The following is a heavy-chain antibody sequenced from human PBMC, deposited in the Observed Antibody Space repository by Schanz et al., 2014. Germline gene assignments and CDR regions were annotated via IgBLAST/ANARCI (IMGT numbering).Heavy chain of an antibody. CDR1: EFSISDHT. CDR2: IGGSGGST. CDR3: AKDRWRATVMVDAFDI. Sequence: EVQLVESGGGLVQPGGSLRLSCAASEFSISDHTMRWDRQAPGKGLEWVSGIGGSGGSTDYADSVKGRFTISRDNSKNTVHLQMNSLRAEDTAVYFCAKDRWRATVMVDAFDIWGQGTKVTVSS. V-gene: IGHV3-23*04. D-gene: IGHD4-4*01. J-gene: IGHJ3*02.